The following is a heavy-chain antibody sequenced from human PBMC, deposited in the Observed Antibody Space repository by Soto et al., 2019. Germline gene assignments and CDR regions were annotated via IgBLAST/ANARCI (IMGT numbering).Heavy chain of an antibody. CDR3: FCFQPPCDHSDLHTFPRQGSVVLGSSGM. Sequence: GGSLRLSCAASGFTFSSYAMTWVRQAPGRGLEWVSAISGSGSPTYYADSVKGRFTISRDNSKNTLYLQMDSLRVEDTAVYYRFCFQPPCDHSDLHTFPRQGSVVLGSSGM. D-gene: IGHD2-21*01. CDR1: GFTFSSYA. V-gene: IGHV3-23*01. J-gene: IGHJ6*01. CDR2: ISGSGSPT.